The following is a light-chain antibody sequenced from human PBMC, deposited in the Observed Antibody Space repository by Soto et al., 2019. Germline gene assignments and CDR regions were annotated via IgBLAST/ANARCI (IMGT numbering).Light chain of an antibody. CDR3: TSYTSRNDFVV. V-gene: IGLV2-8*01. J-gene: IGLJ2*01. Sequence: QPVLTQPPSASGSPGRSVTISCTGTSSDVGGYNFVSWYQQHPGKAPKLLVYEVYKRPSGVPDRFSGSKSGNRASLTVSGLQAEDEADYYCTSYTSRNDFVVFGGGTKVTVL. CDR2: EVY. CDR1: SSDVGGYNF.